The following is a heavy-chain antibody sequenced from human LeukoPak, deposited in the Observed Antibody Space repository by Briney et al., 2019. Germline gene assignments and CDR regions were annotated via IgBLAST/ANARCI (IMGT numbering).Heavy chain of an antibody. CDR3: ARDLIFRDQYSSSWGWFDP. V-gene: IGHV4-31*03. CDR2: IYYSGST. Sequence: PSETLSLTCTVSGGSISSGGYYWSWIRQHPGKGLEWIGYIYYSGSTNYNPSLKSRVTMSVDTSKNQFSLKLSSVTAADTAVYYCARDLIFRDQYSSSWGWFDPWGQGTLVIVSS. CDR1: GGSISSGGYY. D-gene: IGHD6-6*01. J-gene: IGHJ5*02.